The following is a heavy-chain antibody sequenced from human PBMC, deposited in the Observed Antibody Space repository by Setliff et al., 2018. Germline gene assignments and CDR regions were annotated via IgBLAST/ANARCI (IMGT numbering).Heavy chain of an antibody. D-gene: IGHD1-26*01. CDR2: IYYSGST. CDR1: GGSISSSSYY. J-gene: IGHJ5*02. V-gene: IGHV4-39*07. Sequence: SETLSLTCTVSGGSISSSSYYWGWIRQPPGKGLEWIGSIYYSGSTYYNPSLKSRVTISVDTSKNQFSLKLSSVTAADTALYYCARGAPGWELLSWFDPWGQGTLVTVSS. CDR3: ARGAPGWELLSWFDP.